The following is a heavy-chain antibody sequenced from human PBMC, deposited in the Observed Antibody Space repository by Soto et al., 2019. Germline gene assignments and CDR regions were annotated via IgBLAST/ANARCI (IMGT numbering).Heavy chain of an antibody. Sequence: QVQLVQSGAEVKKPGSSVKVSCKASGGTFSSYAISWVRQAPGQGLEWMGGIIPILGTANYAQKFQGRVTITADESTSTAYMELSSMRSEDTAVYYCARDMAFVEQWLFGMDVWGQGTTVTVSS. CDR2: IIPILGTA. CDR3: ARDMAFVEQWLFGMDV. J-gene: IGHJ6*02. D-gene: IGHD6-19*01. V-gene: IGHV1-69*12. CDR1: GGTFSSYA.